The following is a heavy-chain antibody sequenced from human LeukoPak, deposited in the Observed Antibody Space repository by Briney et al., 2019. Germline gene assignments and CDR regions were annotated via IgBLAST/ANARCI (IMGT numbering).Heavy chain of an antibody. CDR3: ARLPTFYYDSSGYHYDY. V-gene: IGHV3-23*01. D-gene: IGHD3-22*01. CDR2: IRGSGGTT. Sequence: YPGGSLRLSCAASKFTFNNYAMNWVRQAPGKGLEWVSCIRGSGGTTYYADSVKGRFTISKDKSKNTLYLQMDNLRAEDTGVYFCARLPTFYYDSSGYHYDYWGQGTLVTVSS. CDR1: KFTFNNYA. J-gene: IGHJ4*02.